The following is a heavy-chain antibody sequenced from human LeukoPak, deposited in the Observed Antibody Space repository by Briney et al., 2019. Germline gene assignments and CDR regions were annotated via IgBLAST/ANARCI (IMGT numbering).Heavy chain of an antibody. J-gene: IGHJ6*04. CDR1: GGSISSYY. Sequence: SETLSLTCTVSGGSISSYYWSWIRQPPGKGLEWIGYIYYSGSTNYNPSLKSRVTISVDTSKNQFSLKLSSVTAADTAVYYCARVSTGARYYYGMDVWGQRDHGHRLL. CDR2: IYYSGST. CDR3: ARVSTGARYYYGMDV. V-gene: IGHV4-59*01. D-gene: IGHD1-26*01.